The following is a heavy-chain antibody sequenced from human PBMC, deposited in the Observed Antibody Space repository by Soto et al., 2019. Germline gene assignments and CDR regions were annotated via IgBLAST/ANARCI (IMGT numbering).Heavy chain of an antibody. CDR3: ARDQGKDPPDWDFDY. V-gene: IGHV3-11*05. D-gene: IGHD2-15*01. CDR2: ISSSSSYT. Sequence: PGGSLRLSCAASGFTFSDYYMSWIRQAPGKGLEWVSYISSSSSYTNYADSVKGRFTISRDNAKNSLYLQMNSLRAEDTAVYYCARDQGKDPPDWDFDYWGQGTRVTVSS. CDR1: GFTFSDYY. J-gene: IGHJ4*02.